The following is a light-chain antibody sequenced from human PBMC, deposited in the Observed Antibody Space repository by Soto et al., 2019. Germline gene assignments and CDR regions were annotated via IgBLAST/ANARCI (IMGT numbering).Light chain of an antibody. CDR3: RQYGSSPYT. CDR2: GAS. V-gene: IGKV3-20*01. Sequence: EIVLTQSPGTLSLSTGERATLSCRASQSVSSSYLAWYHQKPGQAPRLLIYGASSMSTGNPDRFSGSGSGTDFTLTISRLEPEDFAVYYCRQYGSSPYTFGQGTRLEIK. CDR1: QSVSSSY. J-gene: IGKJ2*01.